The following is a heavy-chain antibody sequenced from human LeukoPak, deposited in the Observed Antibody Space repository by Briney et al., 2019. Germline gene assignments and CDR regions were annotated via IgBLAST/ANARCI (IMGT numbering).Heavy chain of an antibody. CDR1: GFTFSNYA. CDR2: ISSSSSYI. Sequence: GGSLRLSCAASGFTFSNYAMNWVRQAPGKGLEWVSSISSSSSYIYYADSVKGRFTISRDNAKNSLYLQMNSLRAEDTAVYYCAREVAAAGKDWGQGTLVTVSS. J-gene: IGHJ4*02. CDR3: AREVAAAGKD. D-gene: IGHD6-13*01. V-gene: IGHV3-21*01.